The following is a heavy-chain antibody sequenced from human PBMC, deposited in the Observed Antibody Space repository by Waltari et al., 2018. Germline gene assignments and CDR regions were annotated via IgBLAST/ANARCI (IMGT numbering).Heavy chain of an antibody. CDR3: ATDSDDALDI. CDR1: GYTLTELS. CDR2: LDPEDGET. J-gene: IGHJ3*02. V-gene: IGHV1-24*01. Sequence: QFQLVQSGAEVKKPGASVQVSCKVSGYTLTELSMHWVRQAPGKGLEWMGGLDPEDGETIYEQKFQGRVTRTEDTSTDTAYMELSSLRSEDTAVYYWATDSDDALDIWGQGTMVTVSS.